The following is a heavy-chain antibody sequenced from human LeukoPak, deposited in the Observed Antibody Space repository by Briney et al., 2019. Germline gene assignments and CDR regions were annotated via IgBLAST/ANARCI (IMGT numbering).Heavy chain of an antibody. CDR2: IYSGGST. CDR1: GFTVSSNY. CDR3: ARSGSSSRGAFDI. V-gene: IGHV3-53*01. Sequence: PGGSLRLSCAASGFTVSSNYMSWVRQAPGKGLEWVSVIYSGGSTYYADSVKGRFTISRDNSKNTLYLQMNSLRAEDTAVYYCARSGSSSRGAFDIWGQGTMVTVSS. J-gene: IGHJ3*02. D-gene: IGHD6-13*01.